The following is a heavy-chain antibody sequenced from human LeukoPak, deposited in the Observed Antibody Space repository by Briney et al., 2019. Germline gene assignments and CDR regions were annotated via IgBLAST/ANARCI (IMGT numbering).Heavy chain of an antibody. V-gene: IGHV1-2*02. CDR2: INPNSGGT. CDR1: GYTFTGYY. J-gene: IGHJ5*02. CDR3: ARVLANWFDP. D-gene: IGHD4/OR15-4a*01. Sequence: GASVKVSCKASGYTFTGYYMHWVRQAPGQGLEWMGWINPNSGGTNYAQKFQGRVTITADESTSTAYMELSSLRSEDTAVYYCARVLANWFDPWGQGTLVTVSS.